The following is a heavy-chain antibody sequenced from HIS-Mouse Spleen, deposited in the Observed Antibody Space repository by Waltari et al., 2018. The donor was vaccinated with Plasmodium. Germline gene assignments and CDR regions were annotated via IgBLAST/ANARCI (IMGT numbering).Heavy chain of an antibody. J-gene: IGHJ3*02. Sequence: QVTLRESGPALVKPTQTPTLTCTFSGFSLSTSRMCVSWIRQPPGTALEWLARIDWDDDKYYSTSLKTRLTISKDTSKNQVVLTMTNMDPVDTATYYCARGRVGATGAFDIWGQGTMVTVSS. V-gene: IGHV2-70*15. CDR2: IDWDDDK. CDR3: ARGRVGATGAFDI. CDR1: GFSLSTSRMC. D-gene: IGHD1-26*01.